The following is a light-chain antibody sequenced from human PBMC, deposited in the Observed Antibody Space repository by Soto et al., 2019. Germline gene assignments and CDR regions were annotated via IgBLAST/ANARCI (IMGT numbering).Light chain of an antibody. CDR3: QQYDNRPRT. V-gene: IGKV1-33*01. CDR1: QDISNY. J-gene: IGKJ1*01. Sequence: DIQITQSPSSLSSAVGDRVTIPCQASQDISNYLNWYQQKPGKAPKLLIYDASNLETGVPSRFSGSGSGTDFTFTISSLQSEDIAVYYCQQYDNRPRTFGQGTKVDIK. CDR2: DAS.